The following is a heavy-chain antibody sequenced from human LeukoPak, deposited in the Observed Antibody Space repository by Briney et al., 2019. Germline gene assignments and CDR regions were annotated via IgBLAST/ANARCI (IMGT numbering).Heavy chain of an antibody. CDR3: AKAPYYYGSEIDY. Sequence: GGSLRLSCAASGFTFSSYAMSWVRQAPGKGLEWVSAISGSGGSTHYADSVKGRFTISRDNSKNTLYLQMNSLRAEDTAVYYCAKAPYYYGSEIDYWGQGTLVTVSS. CDR2: ISGSGGST. V-gene: IGHV3-23*01. D-gene: IGHD3-10*01. CDR1: GFTFSSYA. J-gene: IGHJ4*02.